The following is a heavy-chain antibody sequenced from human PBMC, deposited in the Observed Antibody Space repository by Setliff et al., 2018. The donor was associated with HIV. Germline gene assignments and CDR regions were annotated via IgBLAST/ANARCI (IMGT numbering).Heavy chain of an antibody. CDR2: ISNYNGNT. V-gene: IGHV1-18*01. CDR1: DYTFTNYG. D-gene: IGHD2-8*01. Sequence: ASVKVSCKTSDYTFTNYGIYWVRQAPGQGLEWMGWISNYNGNTNYAQKFHGRVTMTTDTSTRTAYMEMRGLTYDDTAVYYCARASGGNSVENGVDIWGQGTMVTVSS. J-gene: IGHJ3*02. CDR3: ARASGGNSVENGVDI.